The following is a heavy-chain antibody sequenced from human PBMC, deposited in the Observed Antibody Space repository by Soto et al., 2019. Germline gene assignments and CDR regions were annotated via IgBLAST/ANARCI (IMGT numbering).Heavy chain of an antibody. J-gene: IGHJ4*02. CDR2: ISFDGSNK. D-gene: IGHD6-6*01. CDR1: GFTFSSYA. CDR3: GRYTTSSLDY. Sequence: GGSLRLSCAASGFTFSSYAMHWVRQAPGKVLDGVAVISFDGSNKYYADSVKGRCTISRDNSKNTLYMHMNILRAEDTAVYYCGRYTTSSLDYWGQGPPVTVSS. V-gene: IGHV3-30-3*01.